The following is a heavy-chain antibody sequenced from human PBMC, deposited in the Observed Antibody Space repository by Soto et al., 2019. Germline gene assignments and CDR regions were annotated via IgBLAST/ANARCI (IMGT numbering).Heavy chain of an antibody. Sequence: EVQLVESGGGLVQPGGSLRVACAGSGFRVSGYGMHWVRQAPGKGLVWVSRVSIGGGKEYAAFVKGRFTLSKDNANNTLYLTMDSLSVEDTAIDDCTATPRNGMGVWGQWTKVTV. V-gene: IGHV3-74*01. CDR3: TATPRNGMGV. CDR2: VSIGGGK. J-gene: IGHJ6*02. CDR1: GFRVSGYG.